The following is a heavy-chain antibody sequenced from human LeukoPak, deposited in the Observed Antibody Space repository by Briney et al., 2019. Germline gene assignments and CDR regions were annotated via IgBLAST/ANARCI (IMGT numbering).Heavy chain of an antibody. D-gene: IGHD4-17*01. CDR2: ISGSGDST. CDR1: GFTFSNYA. CDR3: ARAGGDHPFDP. V-gene: IGHV3-23*01. J-gene: IGHJ5*02. Sequence: PGGSLRLSCAASGFTFSNYAMRWVRQAPGKGLEWVSGISGSGDSTYYADSVKGRFTISKDNSKNTLYLQMNSLRAEDTAVYYCARAGGDHPFDPWGQGALVTVSS.